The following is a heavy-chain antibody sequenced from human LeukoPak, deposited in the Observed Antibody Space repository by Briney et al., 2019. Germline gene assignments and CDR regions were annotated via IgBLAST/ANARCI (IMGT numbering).Heavy chain of an antibody. CDR2: IRYDGSIK. CDR3: AKDQGNSPGGFDY. V-gene: IGHV3-30*02. J-gene: IGHJ4*02. CDR1: GFTVSSNY. Sequence: GGSLRLSCAASGFTVSSNYMSWVRQAPGKGLEWVAFIRYDGSIKYYADSVKGRFTISRDNSKNTLYLQMNSLRAEDTAVYYCAKDQGNSPGGFDYWGQGTLVTVPS. D-gene: IGHD1-1*01.